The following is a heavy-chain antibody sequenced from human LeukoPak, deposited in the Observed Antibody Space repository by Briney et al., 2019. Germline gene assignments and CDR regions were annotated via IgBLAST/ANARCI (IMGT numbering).Heavy chain of an antibody. J-gene: IGHJ4*02. V-gene: IGHV3-15*01. CDR2: IKSKADGGTA. D-gene: IGHD2-21*01. Sequence: PGGSLRPSCAASGFTFSDAWMTSVRQAPGEWLEWVGRIKSKADGGTADYAAPVKGRFTISRDDSHNTLYLQMSNLKTEDTAMYYCSTTEMIGIYGSDYWGQGTLVTVSS. CDR1: GFTFSDAW. CDR3: STTEMIGIYGSDY.